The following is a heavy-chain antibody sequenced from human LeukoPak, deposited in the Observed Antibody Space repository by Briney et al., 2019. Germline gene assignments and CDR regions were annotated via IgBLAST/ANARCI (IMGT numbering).Heavy chain of an antibody. V-gene: IGHV4-34*01. CDR3: ARLPLPARGDAFDI. Sequence: PSETLSLTCAVYGGSFSGYYWSWIRQPPGKGLEWIGEINHSGSTNYNPSLKSRVTISVDKSKNQFSLKLSSVTAADTAVYYCARLPLPARGDAFDIWGQGTMVTVSS. CDR1: GGSFSGYY. J-gene: IGHJ3*02. D-gene: IGHD2-2*01. CDR2: INHSGST.